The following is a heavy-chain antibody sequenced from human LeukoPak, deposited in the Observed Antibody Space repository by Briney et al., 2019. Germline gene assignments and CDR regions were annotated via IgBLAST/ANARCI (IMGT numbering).Heavy chain of an antibody. D-gene: IGHD1-26*01. CDR3: AKDHSGSYYSTPSYFDY. Sequence: PGGSLRLSCAASGFTFSSYAMSWVRQAPGKGLEWVSTISGSGGSTYYADSVKGRFTISRDNSKNTLYLQMNSLGAEDTAVYYCAKDHSGSYYSTPSYFDYWGQGTLVTVSS. V-gene: IGHV3-23*01. J-gene: IGHJ4*02. CDR2: ISGSGGST. CDR1: GFTFSSYA.